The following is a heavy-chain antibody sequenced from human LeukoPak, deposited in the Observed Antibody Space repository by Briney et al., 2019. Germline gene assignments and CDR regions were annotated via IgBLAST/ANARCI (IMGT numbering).Heavy chain of an antibody. D-gene: IGHD5-12*01. Sequence: SETLSPTCTVSGGSISSYYWSWIRQPPGKGLEWIGYIYYSGSTNYNPSLKSRVTISVDTSKNQFSLKLSSVTAADTAVYYCARDSGWLRSNYYYYGMDVWGQGTTVTVSS. V-gene: IGHV4-59*01. CDR1: GGSISSYY. CDR2: IYYSGST. CDR3: ARDSGWLRSNYYYYGMDV. J-gene: IGHJ6*02.